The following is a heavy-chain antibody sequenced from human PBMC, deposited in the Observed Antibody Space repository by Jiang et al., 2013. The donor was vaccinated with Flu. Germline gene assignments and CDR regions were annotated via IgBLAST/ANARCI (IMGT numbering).Heavy chain of an antibody. J-gene: IGHJ5*02. CDR3: AHTPFKWRLQVDWFDP. D-gene: IGHD5-12*01. CDR2: IYWDDDK. V-gene: IGHV2-5*02. CDR1: GFSLSTSGVG. Sequence: KPTQTLTLTCTFSGFSLSTSGVGVGWIRQPPGKALEWLALIYWDDDKRYSPSLKSRLTITKDTSKNQVVLIMTNMDPVDTATYYCAHTPFKWRLQVDWFDPWGQGTLVTVSS.